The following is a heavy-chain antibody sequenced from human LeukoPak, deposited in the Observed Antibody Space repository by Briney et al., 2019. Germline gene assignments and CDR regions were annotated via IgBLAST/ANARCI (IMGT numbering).Heavy chain of an antibody. D-gene: IGHD5-18*01. J-gene: IGHJ5*02. V-gene: IGHV1-8*03. CDR1: GYTFTSYD. CDR3: ARGVGYSYGYNWFDP. Sequence: EASVEVSCKASGYTFTSYDINWVRQATGQGLEWMGWMIPNSGNTGYAQKFQGRVTITRNTSISTAYMELSSLRSEDTAVYYCARGVGYSYGYNWFDPWGQGTLVTVSS. CDR2: MIPNSGNT.